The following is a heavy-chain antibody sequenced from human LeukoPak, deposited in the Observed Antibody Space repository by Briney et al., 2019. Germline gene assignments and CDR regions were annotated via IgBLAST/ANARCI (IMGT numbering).Heavy chain of an antibody. V-gene: IGHV3-23*01. CDR1: GFTFSSYA. J-gene: IGHJ4*02. D-gene: IGHD5-24*01. Sequence: GGSLRLSCAVSGFTFSSYAMSWVRQAPGKGLEWVSAISGSGVGTFYADSVKGRFTIPRDNSQNTLFLQMNSLRAEDTAVYYCAKGLRDGYNQRFEYWGQGTLVTVPS. CDR3: AKGLRDGYNQRFEY. CDR2: ISGSGVGT.